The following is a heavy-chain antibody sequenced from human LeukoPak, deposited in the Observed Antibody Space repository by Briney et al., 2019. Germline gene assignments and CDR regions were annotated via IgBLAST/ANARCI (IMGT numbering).Heavy chain of an antibody. D-gene: IGHD2-2*01. J-gene: IGHJ4*02. CDR2: IYYSGNT. CDR3: ARVRYCSTNRCYDREFDN. CDR1: GGSISTYY. Sequence: PSETLSLTCTVSGGSISTYYGSWIRQPPGKALEWIGYIYYSGNTNYNPSLKSRVTISVDTSKNQFSLKPNSVTAADTAVYYCARVRYCSTNRCYDREFDNWGQGTLVTVSS. V-gene: IGHV4-59*01.